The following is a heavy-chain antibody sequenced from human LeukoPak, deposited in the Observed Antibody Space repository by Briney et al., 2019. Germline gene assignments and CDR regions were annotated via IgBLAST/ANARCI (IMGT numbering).Heavy chain of an antibody. Sequence: GGSLRLSCAASGFTFSSYAMSWVRQAPGKGLEWVLGISGSGSNTYYADSAKGRFTSSRDYSKRTVYLQMNSLRAEDTAVYYCAKKYSSGFYWGQGTLVTVSS. D-gene: IGHD6-19*01. CDR1: GFTFSSYA. CDR2: ISGSGSNT. J-gene: IGHJ4*02. CDR3: AKKYSSGFY. V-gene: IGHV3-23*01.